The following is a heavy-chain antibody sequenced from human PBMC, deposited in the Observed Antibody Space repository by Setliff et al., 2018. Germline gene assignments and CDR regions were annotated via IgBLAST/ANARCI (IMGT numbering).Heavy chain of an antibody. V-gene: IGHV4-39*01. J-gene: IGHJ4*02. CDR3: ARQQLSPDSRYFDS. Sequence: SETLSLTCTVSGGSISSTSYQWGWIRQPPGKGLEWIGSIYYSGTVTTHYNPSLESRVTISLDTSNNHFSLKLRSVTAADTAIYYCARQQLSPDSRYFDSWGQGTLVTVSS. D-gene: IGHD3-10*01. CDR2: IYYSGTVTT. CDR1: GGSISSTSYQ.